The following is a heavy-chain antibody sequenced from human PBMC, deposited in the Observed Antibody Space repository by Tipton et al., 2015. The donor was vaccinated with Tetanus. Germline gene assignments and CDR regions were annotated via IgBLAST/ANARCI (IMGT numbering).Heavy chain of an antibody. V-gene: IGHV4-59*01. Sequence: LVKPTQTLSLTCTVSGGSINPYYWSWIRQPPGKGLEWIGNVYSSGSTYYNPSLKGRVTISVDTSTTQFSLRLNSVTAADTAIYYCARDHRLSASYAGWFDPWGQGTLVTVSS. CDR2: VYSSGST. J-gene: IGHJ5*02. D-gene: IGHD1-26*01. CDR1: GGSINPYY. CDR3: ARDHRLSASYAGWFDP.